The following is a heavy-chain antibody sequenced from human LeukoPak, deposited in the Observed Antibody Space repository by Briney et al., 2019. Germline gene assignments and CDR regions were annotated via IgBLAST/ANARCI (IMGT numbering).Heavy chain of an antibody. CDR2: IKGKGDGETI. D-gene: IGHD3-10*01. Sequence: GGSLRLSCAASGFTFTNAWMSWVRQAPGKGLEWVGRIKGKGDGETIDNAAPVKGRFTMSRDDSKATLYLLMNSLKAEDTAVYYCTTDLGLTMIRGVIVYWGQGALVTVSS. V-gene: IGHV3-15*01. J-gene: IGHJ4*02. CDR1: GFTFTNAW. CDR3: TTDLGLTMIRGVIVY.